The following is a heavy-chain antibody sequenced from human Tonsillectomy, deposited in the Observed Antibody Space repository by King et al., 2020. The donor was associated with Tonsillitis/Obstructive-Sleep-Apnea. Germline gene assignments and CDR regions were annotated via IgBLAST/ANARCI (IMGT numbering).Heavy chain of an antibody. CDR2: INRSGSS. D-gene: IGHD3-10*01. CDR1: GGSFSDYY. J-gene: IGHJ6*03. Sequence: VQLQQWGAGLLKPSETLSLTCAVYGGSFSDYYWNWIRQPPGKGLEWIGEINRSGSSKYNPSLKSRVTIKVVTSKKQFSLKLSSVTGADTGIYYCARDGSGSSNQYYYYYMDVWGKGTTVTVSS. V-gene: IGHV4-34*01. CDR3: ARDGSGSSNQYYYYYMDV.